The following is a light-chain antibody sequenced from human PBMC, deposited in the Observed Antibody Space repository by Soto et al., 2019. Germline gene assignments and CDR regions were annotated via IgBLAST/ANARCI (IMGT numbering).Light chain of an antibody. CDR2: TAS. CDR1: QSVSSY. CDR3: QQNYFTPLT. Sequence: IQRTQAPSSLSASVGDRVTITCRASQSVSSYLSWYQQKPGQAPKLLIYTASSLQSGVPSRFSGSGSATDFTLTISSLQPEDFATYYCQQNYFTPLTFGGGTKVDIK. J-gene: IGKJ4*01. V-gene: IGKV1-39*01.